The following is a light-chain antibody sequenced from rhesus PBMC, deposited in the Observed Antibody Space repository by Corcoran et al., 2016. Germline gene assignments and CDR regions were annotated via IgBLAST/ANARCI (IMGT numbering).Light chain of an antibody. CDR3: LQHKSYPLT. CDR2: AAS. J-gene: IGKJ4*01. Sequence: DIQMTQSPSCLSASVGDTVTISCRASQSISSYLNWFQQKPGKAPKLLIYAASSLESGVPSRLSGSGSGTDFTLTISSLQPEDFAVYYCLQHKSYPLTFGGGTKVELK. CDR1: QSISSY. V-gene: IGKV1-28*02.